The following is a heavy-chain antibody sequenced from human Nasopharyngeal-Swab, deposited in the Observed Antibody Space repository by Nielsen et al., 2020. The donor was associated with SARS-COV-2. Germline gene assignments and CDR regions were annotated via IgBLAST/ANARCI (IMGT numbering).Heavy chain of an antibody. V-gene: IGHV3-48*03. CDR3: ARDQGRYSSGWYLDY. CDR2: ISSSGSTI. J-gene: IGHJ4*02. Sequence: GESLKISCAASGFIFSSYEMNWVRQAPGKGLEWVSYISSSGSTIYYADSVKGRFTISRDNAKNSLYLQMNSLRAEDTAVYYCARDQGRYSSGWYLDYWGQGTLVTVSS. D-gene: IGHD6-19*01. CDR1: GFIFSSYE.